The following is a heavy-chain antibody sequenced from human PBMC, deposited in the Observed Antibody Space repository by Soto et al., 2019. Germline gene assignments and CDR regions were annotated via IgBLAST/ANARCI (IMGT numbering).Heavy chain of an antibody. CDR1: GFTFSTYS. CDR2: IRSSGTPK. V-gene: IGHV3-48*02. CDR3: ARGGGDDSGWLDF. D-gene: IGHD6-19*01. J-gene: IGHJ4*02. Sequence: EVQLVESGGGLVQPGGSLRLSCSASGFTFSTYSMNWVRQAPGKGLEWVSHIRSSGTPKHYADSVKGRFTISRDNAKSSLYLQMNSLRDEDTAVYYCARGGGDDSGWLDFWGQGTLVTVSP.